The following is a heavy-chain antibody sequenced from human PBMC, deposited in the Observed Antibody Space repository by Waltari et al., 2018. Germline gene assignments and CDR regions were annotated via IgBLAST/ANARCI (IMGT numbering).Heavy chain of an antibody. CDR1: GGSISSGSYY. V-gene: IGHV4-61*09. J-gene: IGHJ4*02. CDR2: IYTSGST. CDR3: ARVESSGGYFDY. Sequence: QVQLQESGPGLVKPSQTLSLTCTVSGGSISSGSYYWSCIRQPAGKGLEWIGYIYTSGSTNYNPSLKSRVTISVDTSKNQFSLKLSSVTAADTAVYYCARVESSGGYFDYWGQGTLVTVSS. D-gene: IGHD6-19*01.